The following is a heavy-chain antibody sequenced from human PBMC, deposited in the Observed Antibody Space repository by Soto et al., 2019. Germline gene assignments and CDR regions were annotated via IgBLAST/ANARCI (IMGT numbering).Heavy chain of an antibody. J-gene: IGHJ4*02. CDR2: IYYSGST. V-gene: IGHV4-39*01. CDR3: ARRPYYDFWSGYYSSYYFDY. Sequence: SETLSLTCTVSGGSISSSSYYWGWIHQPPGKGLEWIGSIYYSGSTYYNPSLKSRVTISVDTSKNQFSLKLSSVTAADTAVYYCARRPYYDFWSGYYSSYYFDYWGQGTLVTVSS. CDR1: GGSISSSSYY. D-gene: IGHD3-3*01.